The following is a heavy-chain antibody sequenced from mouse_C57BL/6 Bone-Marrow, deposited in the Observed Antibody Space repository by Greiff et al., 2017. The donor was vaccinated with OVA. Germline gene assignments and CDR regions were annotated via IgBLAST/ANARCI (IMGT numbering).Heavy chain of an antibody. D-gene: IGHD2-3*01. J-gene: IGHJ2*01. V-gene: IGHV1-50*01. CDR2: IDPSDSYT. Sequence: VKQSCKASGYTFTSYWMQWVKQRPGQGLEWIGEIDPSDSYTNYNQKFKGKATLTVDTSSSTAYMQLSSLTSEDSAVYYCARRADGYCDYWGQGTTLTVSS. CDR3: ARRADGYCDY. CDR1: GYTFTSYW.